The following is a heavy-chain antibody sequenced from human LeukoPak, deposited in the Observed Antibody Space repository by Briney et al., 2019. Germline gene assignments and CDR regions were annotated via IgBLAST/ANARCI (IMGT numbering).Heavy chain of an antibody. V-gene: IGHV1-69-2*01. CDR1: GYTFTDYY. Sequence: ASVKISXKVSGYTFTDYYMHWVQQAPGKGLEWMGLVDPEDGETIYAEKFQGRVTITADTSTDTAYMELSSLRSEDTAVYYCATEIRYGITIFGVVRIHNWFDPWGQGTLVTVSS. CDR2: VDPEDGET. CDR3: ATEIRYGITIFGVVRIHNWFDP. D-gene: IGHD3-3*01. J-gene: IGHJ5*02.